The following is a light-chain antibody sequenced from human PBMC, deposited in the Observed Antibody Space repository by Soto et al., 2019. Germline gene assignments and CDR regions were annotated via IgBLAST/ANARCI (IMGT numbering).Light chain of an antibody. CDR1: QSVSSN. V-gene: IGKV3-15*01. CDR3: QQYNNWPPAYT. CDR2: GAS. Sequence: EIVMTQPPATLSVSPGERATLSCRASQSVSSNLAWYQQKPGQPPRLLIYGASTRATGIPARFSGSGSGTELTLTISSLQSEDFAVYYCQQYNNWPPAYTFGQGTKLEIK. J-gene: IGKJ2*01.